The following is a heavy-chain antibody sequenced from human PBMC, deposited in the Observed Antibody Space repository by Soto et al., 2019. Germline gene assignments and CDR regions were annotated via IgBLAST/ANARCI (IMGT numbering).Heavy chain of an antibody. D-gene: IGHD6-19*01. CDR3: ARSVEGHFDY. V-gene: IGHV3-48*02. CDR2: MTSDTKTI. J-gene: IGHJ4*02. CDR1: GFRFNIYS. Sequence: EVQLVESGGGLVRPGGSLRLSCAASGFRFNIYSMNWIRQAPGKGLEWSAYMTSDTKTIKYGDSVKGRFTISRDNDNNLVYLQMNSLRDEDTAVYYCARSVEGHFDYWGQGTEVTVSA.